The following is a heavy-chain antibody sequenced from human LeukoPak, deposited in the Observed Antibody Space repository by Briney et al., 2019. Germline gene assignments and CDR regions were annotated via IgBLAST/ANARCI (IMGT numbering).Heavy chain of an antibody. CDR3: ARGALAGPIPSFQY. V-gene: IGHV4-39*07. J-gene: IGHJ4*02. D-gene: IGHD6-19*01. CDR2: VYFSGTT. CDR1: SDSISSGLYY. Sequence: SETLSLTCTVSSDSISSGLYYWGWIRQPPGKGLEWIVTVYFSGTTYYNPSLSSRVTISVDRSKNQFSLKVRSVTAADTAVYYCARGALAGPIPSFQYWGQGTLLTVSS.